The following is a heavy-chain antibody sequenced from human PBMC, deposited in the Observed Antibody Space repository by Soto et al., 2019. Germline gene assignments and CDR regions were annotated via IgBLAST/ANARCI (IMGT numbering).Heavy chain of an antibody. CDR2: IIDSGANT. CDR1: GFTFSSCA. J-gene: IGHJ6*02. Sequence: GGSLRLSCAASGFTFSSCAMGWVRQAPGKGLEWVSDIIDSGANTYYADSVKGRFTISRDNSKSTLYLQMNSLRAEDTALYYYAKGRSYYYYYGVDVWGQGTTVTVSS. CDR3: AKGRSYYYYYGVDV. V-gene: IGHV3-23*01.